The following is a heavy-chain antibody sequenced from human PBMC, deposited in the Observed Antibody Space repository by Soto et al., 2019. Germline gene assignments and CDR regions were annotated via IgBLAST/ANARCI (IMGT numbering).Heavy chain of an antibody. V-gene: IGHV3-23*01. CDR1: GFTFSNYA. D-gene: IGHD6-13*01. Sequence: EVQLLESGGGLVQPGGSLRLSCAASGFTFSNYAMNWVRQAPGKGLEWVSVISGSGGSTYYADSVKGRFTISRDNSKNTLYVQMNSLRADDTAVYYCAKRGSSFYFDYWDQGTLVTVSS. CDR2: ISGSGGST. J-gene: IGHJ4*02. CDR3: AKRGSSFYFDY.